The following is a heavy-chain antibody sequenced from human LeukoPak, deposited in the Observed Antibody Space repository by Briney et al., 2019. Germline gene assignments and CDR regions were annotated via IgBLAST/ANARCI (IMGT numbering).Heavy chain of an antibody. CDR1: GFSLSTSGVG. CDR3: AHPNYDYGDYGEGYFDY. CDR2: IYWNDDK. D-gene: IGHD4-17*01. Sequence: SGPTLVKPTQTLTLTCTFSGFSLSTSGVGVGWIRQPPGKALKWLALIYWNDDKRYSPSLKCRLTITKDTSKNQVVLTMTNMDPVDTATYYCAHPNYDYGDYGEGYFDYWGQGTLVTVSS. J-gene: IGHJ4*02. V-gene: IGHV2-5*01.